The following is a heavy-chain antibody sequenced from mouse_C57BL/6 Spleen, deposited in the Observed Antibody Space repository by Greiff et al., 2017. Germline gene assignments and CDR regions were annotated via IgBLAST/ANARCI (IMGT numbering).Heavy chain of an antibody. CDR3: ASIYYGKYYFAY. J-gene: IGHJ2*01. V-gene: IGHV5-17*01. CDR2: ISSGSSTI. D-gene: IGHD2-1*01. Sequence: EVPLVESGGGLVKPGGSLKLSCAASGFTFSNYGMHWVRQAPEKGLEWVAYISSGSSTIYYAATVKGRFTISGDNAKNTLFLQMTSLRSEDTAMYYCASIYYGKYYFAYWGQGTTLTVSS. CDR1: GFTFSNYG.